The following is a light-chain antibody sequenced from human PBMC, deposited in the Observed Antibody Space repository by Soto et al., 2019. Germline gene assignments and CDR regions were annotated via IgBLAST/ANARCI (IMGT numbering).Light chain of an antibody. CDR2: DVS. V-gene: IGLV2-14*01. CDR1: SSDVGGYNY. Sequence: QSALTQPASVSGSPGQSITISCTGTSSDVGGYNYVSWYQEHPGKAPKLMIYDVSNRPSGASNRFSGSKSGNTASLTISGLQAEYEADYYCSSYSTDSTYVFGTGTMVTVL. J-gene: IGLJ1*01. CDR3: SSYSTDSTYV.